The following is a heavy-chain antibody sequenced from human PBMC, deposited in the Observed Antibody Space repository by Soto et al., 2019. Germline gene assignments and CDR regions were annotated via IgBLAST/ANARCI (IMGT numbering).Heavy chain of an antibody. D-gene: IGHD6-13*01. Sequence: PGGSLRLSCAASGFTFSSYWMSWVRQAPGKGLEWVANIKQDGSEKYFVDSVKGRFTISRDNAKTSLYLQMNSLRAEDTVVYYCARVLKSYSSSWYYFDYWGQGTLVTVSS. J-gene: IGHJ4*02. CDR3: ARVLKSYSSSWYYFDY. CDR1: GFTFSSYW. CDR2: IKQDGSEK. V-gene: IGHV3-7*01.